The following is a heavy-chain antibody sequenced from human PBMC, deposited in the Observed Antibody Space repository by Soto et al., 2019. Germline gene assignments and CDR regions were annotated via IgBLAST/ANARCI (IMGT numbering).Heavy chain of an antibody. CDR2: ISAYNGNT. CDR3: ARGLPPYSSGPHAFDI. V-gene: IGHV1-18*01. Sequence: ASVKVSCKASGYTFTSYGISWVRQAPGQGLEWMGWISAYNGNTNYAQKLQGRVTMTTDTSTSTAYMELRSLRSDDTAVYYCARGLPPYSSGPHAFDIWGQGTMVTVSS. CDR1: GYTFTSYG. J-gene: IGHJ3*02. D-gene: IGHD6-19*01.